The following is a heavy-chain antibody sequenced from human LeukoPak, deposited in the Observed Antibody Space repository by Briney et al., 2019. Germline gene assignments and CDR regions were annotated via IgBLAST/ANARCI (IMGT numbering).Heavy chain of an antibody. CDR1: GGSISSSSYY. J-gene: IGHJ5*02. V-gene: IGHV4-39*01. Sequence: SESLSLTCIVSGGSISSSSYYWVWIRQHPGKGLEWIGNIYYSGSTWYNPSLKSRVTISVDTSKNQFSLRLSSVPAADTAVYYCARYSSSSGWFDPWGQGTLVTVSS. CDR3: ARYSSSSGWFDP. CDR2: IYYSGST. D-gene: IGHD6-6*01.